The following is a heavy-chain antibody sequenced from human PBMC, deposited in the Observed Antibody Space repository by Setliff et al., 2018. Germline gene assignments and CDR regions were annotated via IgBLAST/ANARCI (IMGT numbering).Heavy chain of an antibody. V-gene: IGHV4-61*02. CDR1: GGSISSGSYY. J-gene: IGHJ4*02. Sequence: PSETLSLTCTVSGGSISSGSYYWSWIRQPAGKGLEWIGRIYTSGSTNYNPSLKSRVTISLDTSRNQVSLKLSSVTAADTAVYYCARVYPPANPFDYWGQGTLVTVSS. D-gene: IGHD2-2*02. CDR2: IYTSGST. CDR3: ARVYPPANPFDY.